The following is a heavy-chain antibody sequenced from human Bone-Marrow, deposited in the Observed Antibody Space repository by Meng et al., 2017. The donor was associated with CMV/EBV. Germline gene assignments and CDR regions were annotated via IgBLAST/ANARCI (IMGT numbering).Heavy chain of an antibody. CDR2: IYYSGST. D-gene: IGHD2-2*02. V-gene: IGHV4-59*01. J-gene: IGHJ6*02. CDR3: ARARSLVPAAIPHHYYYGMDV. CDR1: GGSISSYY. Sequence: SETLSLTCTVSGGSISSYYWSWIRQPPGKGLEWIGYIYYSGSTNYNPSLKSRVTISVDNSKNQFSLKLSSVTAADPAVYYCARARSLVPAAIPHHYYYGMDVWGQGTTATVPS.